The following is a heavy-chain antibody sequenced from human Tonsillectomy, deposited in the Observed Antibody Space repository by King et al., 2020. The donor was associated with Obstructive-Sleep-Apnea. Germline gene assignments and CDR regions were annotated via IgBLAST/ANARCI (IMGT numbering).Heavy chain of an antibody. Sequence: QLQESGPGLVKPSGTLSLTCAVSGGSISSSNWWSWVRQPPGKGLEWIGEIYHSGSTNYNPSLKSRVTISVDKSKNQFSLKLSSVTAADTAVYYCARVMGYGGSSGYYYRLFDYWGQGTLVTVSS. CDR1: GGSISSSNW. D-gene: IGHD3-22*01. J-gene: IGHJ4*02. V-gene: IGHV4-4*02. CDR2: IYHSGST. CDR3: ARVMGYGGSSGYYYRLFDY.